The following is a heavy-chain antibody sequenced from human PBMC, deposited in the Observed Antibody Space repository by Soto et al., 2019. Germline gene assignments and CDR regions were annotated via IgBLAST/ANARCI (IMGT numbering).Heavy chain of an antibody. D-gene: IGHD3-3*01. J-gene: IGHJ4*02. V-gene: IGHV4-30-2*01. CDR2: IYHNGAT. CDR3: ARVHHFGVIED. Sequence: TLSLTCAVSGGSINSGGYSWSWIRLPLGKGLEWIGYIYHNGATQYNPSLKSRVTISVDRSKNQFSLKLSSVTAADTAVYYCARVHHFGVIEDWGPGTLVTVSS. CDR1: GGSINSGGYS.